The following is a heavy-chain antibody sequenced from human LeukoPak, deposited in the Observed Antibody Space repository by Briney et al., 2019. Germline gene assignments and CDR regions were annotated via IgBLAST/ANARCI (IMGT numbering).Heavy chain of an antibody. J-gene: IGHJ6*04. Sequence: GGSLRLSCAASGFTLSSYAMSWVRQGPGKGLEWVSAISVSGNTYHADSVKGRFTISRDSSKNTLYLQMNSLRAEDTAVYYCAELGITMIGGVWGKGTTVTISS. V-gene: IGHV3-23*01. CDR2: ISVSGNT. D-gene: IGHD3-10*02. CDR3: AELGITMIGGV. CDR1: GFTLSSYA.